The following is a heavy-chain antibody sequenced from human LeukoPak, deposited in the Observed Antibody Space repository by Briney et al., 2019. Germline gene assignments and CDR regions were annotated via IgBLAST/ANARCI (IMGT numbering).Heavy chain of an antibody. CDR2: ISSSSSYM. V-gene: IGHV3-21*01. D-gene: IGHD6-13*01. J-gene: IGHJ4*02. Sequence: GGSLRLSCAASGFTFSSYSMNWVRQAPGKGLEWVSSISSSSSYMYYADSVKGRFTISRDNAKNSLYLQMNSLRAEDTAVYYCARDKYSSSWYEDFDYWGQGTLVTVSS. CDR3: ARDKYSSSWYEDFDY. CDR1: GFTFSSYS.